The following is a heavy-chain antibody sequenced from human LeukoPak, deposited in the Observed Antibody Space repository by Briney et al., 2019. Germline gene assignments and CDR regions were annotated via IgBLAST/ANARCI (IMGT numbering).Heavy chain of an antibody. CDR1: GFTFSSYE. V-gene: IGHV3-48*03. D-gene: IGHD6-19*01. CDR3: ARGDSSGWFF. J-gene: IGHJ4*02. CDR2: ISSSGSTI. Sequence: GGSLRLSCAASGFTFSSYEMNWVRQAPGKGLEWVSYISSSGSTIYYADSVKGRFTISRDNAKNSLYLQMNSLRAEDTAVYYCARGDSSGWFFWGQGTLVTVSS.